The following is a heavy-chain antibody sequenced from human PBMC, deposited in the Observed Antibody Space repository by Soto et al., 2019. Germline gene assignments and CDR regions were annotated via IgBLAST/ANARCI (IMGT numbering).Heavy chain of an antibody. D-gene: IGHD3-10*01. CDR1: GFTLSDNY. CDR2: TRNKANRYTT. V-gene: IGHV3-72*01. J-gene: IGHJ4*02. Sequence: GGSLRLSCAGSGFTLSDNYMDWVRQAPGKGLEWVGRTRNKANRYTTEYAASVKGRFTVSRDESMNSLHLQMNSLKTEDTAVYYCVRTARYGSGTWNFDFWGQGPVVTVS. CDR3: VRTARYGSGTWNFDF.